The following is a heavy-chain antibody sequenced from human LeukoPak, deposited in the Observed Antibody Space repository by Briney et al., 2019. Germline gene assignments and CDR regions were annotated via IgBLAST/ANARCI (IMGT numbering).Heavy chain of an antibody. CDR2: IKQDGSEQ. V-gene: IGHV3-7*03. J-gene: IGHJ4*02. CDR3: TRLRCSGGSCSEI. D-gene: IGHD2-15*01. Sequence: QAGGSLRLSCAASGFTFGSYWMSWVRQAPGKGLEWVANIKQDGSEQYYVDSVKGRFTVSRDNAKNSLFLQMNSLRVEDTAVYYCTRLRCSGGSCSEIWGQGTLVTVSS. CDR1: GFTFGSYW.